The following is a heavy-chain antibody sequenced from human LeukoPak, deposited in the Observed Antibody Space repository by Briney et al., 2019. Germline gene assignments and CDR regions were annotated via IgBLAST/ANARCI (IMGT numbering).Heavy chain of an antibody. V-gene: IGHV4-34*01. CDR3: ARRHRSTFSWYYFDY. CDR2: INHSGST. CDR1: GGSFSGYY. D-gene: IGHD2/OR15-2a*01. Sequence: SETLSLTCAVYGGSFSGYYWSWIRRPPGKGLEWIGEINHSGSTNYNPSLKSRVTISVDTSKNQFSLKLSSVTAADTAVYYCARRHRSTFSWYYFDYWGQGTLVTVSS. J-gene: IGHJ4*02.